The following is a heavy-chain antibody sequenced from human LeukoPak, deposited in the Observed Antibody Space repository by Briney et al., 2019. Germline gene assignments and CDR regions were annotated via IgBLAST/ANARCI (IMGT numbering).Heavy chain of an antibody. CDR3: ARDALVPDTAMVSVDY. J-gene: IGHJ4*02. Sequence: GASVKVSCKASGGPFSTYAINWVRQAPGQGLEWMGRIIPILGIANYAQKFQGRVTITADKSTSTAYMELSSLRSEDTAVYYCARDALVPDTAMVSVDYWGQGTLVTVSS. V-gene: IGHV1-69*04. D-gene: IGHD5-18*01. CDR1: GGPFSTYA. CDR2: IIPILGIA.